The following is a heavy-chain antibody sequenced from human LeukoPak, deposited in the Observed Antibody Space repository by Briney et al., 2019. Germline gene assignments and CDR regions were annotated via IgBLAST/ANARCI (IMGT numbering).Heavy chain of an antibody. J-gene: IGHJ4*02. V-gene: IGHV3-21*01. CDR2: ISTSSHYT. Sequence: GGSLRLSCAASGFTFSIYTMNWVRQAPGKGLEWVSSISTSSHYTYYADSVKGRVTISRDNAKSSLYLQLDSLRAEDTAVYYCARDQCSTTTCPIDYWGQGTLVTVAS. D-gene: IGHD2-2*01. CDR3: ARDQCSTTTCPIDY. CDR1: GFTFSIYT.